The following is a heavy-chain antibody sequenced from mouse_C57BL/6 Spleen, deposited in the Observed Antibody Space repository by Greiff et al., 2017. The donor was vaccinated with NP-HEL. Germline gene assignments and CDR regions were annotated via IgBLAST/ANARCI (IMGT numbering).Heavy chain of an antibody. CDR2: IYPGDGDT. CDR1: GYAFSSYW. J-gene: IGHJ3*01. D-gene: IGHD1-1*01. Sequence: VKLVESGAELVKPGASVKISCKASGYAFSSYWMNWVKQRPGKGLEWIGQIYPGDGDTNYNGKFKGKATLTADKSSSTAYMQLSSLTSEDSAVYFCARSSSYEAWFAYWGQGTLVTVSA. V-gene: IGHV1-80*01. CDR3: ARSSSYEAWFAY.